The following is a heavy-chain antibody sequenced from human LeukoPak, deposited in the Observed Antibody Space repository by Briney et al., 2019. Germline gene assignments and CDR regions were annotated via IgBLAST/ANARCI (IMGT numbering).Heavy chain of an antibody. V-gene: IGHV1-8*01. CDR2: MNPNSGNT. Sequence: ASVKVSCKASGYTFTSYDINWVRQATGQGLEWMGWMNPNSGNTGYAQNFQGRVTMTRNTSINTAYMELSSLRSEDTAVYYCARVAPTYYDFWSGYHNWFDPWGQGTLVTVSS. CDR1: GYTFTSYD. D-gene: IGHD3-3*01. CDR3: ARVAPTYYDFWSGYHNWFDP. J-gene: IGHJ5*02.